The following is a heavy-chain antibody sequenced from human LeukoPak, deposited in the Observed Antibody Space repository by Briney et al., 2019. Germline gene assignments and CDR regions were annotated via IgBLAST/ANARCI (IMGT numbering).Heavy chain of an antibody. J-gene: IGHJ4*02. CDR2: ISNNGGDT. Sequence: GGSLGLSCSASGFSFSSYAMHWVRQAPGKGLEYVSAISNNGGDTYYADSVKGRFTISRDNSKNTLYLQMSSLRTEDTALYYCVKGPTTVTLLDYWGQGTLVTVSS. D-gene: IGHD4-11*01. V-gene: IGHV3-64D*06. CDR3: VKGPTTVTLLDY. CDR1: GFSFSSYA.